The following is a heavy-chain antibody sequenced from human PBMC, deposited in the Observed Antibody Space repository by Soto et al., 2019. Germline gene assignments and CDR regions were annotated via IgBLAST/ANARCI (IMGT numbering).Heavy chain of an antibody. D-gene: IGHD6-6*01. CDR2: IYYSGST. V-gene: IGHV4-39*01. J-gene: IGHJ4*02. Sequence: SETMSLTCSVSGVSISSIIYYLGWIRQPPGKGLEWIGSIYYSGSTYYNPSLKSRVTISVDTSKNQFSLKLSSVTAADTAVYYCARQYSSSSGGLLDYWGQGTLVTVSS. CDR1: GVSISSIIYY. CDR3: ARQYSSSSGGLLDY.